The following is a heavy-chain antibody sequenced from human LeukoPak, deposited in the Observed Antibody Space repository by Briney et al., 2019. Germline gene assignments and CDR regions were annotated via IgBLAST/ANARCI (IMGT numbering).Heavy chain of an antibody. CDR2: INPNSGGT. CDR3: ARAMVRGVITPSDY. CDR1: GYTFTGYY. Sequence: GASVKVSCKASGYTFTGYYMHWVRQAPGQGLEWMGWINPNSGGTNYAQKFQGRVTMTRDTSISTAYMELSRLRSDDTAVYYCARAMVRGVITPSDYWGQGTLVTVSS. J-gene: IGHJ4*02. D-gene: IGHD3-10*01. V-gene: IGHV1-2*02.